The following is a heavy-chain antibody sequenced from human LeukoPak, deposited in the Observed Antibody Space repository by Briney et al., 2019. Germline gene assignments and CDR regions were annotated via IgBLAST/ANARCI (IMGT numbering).Heavy chain of an antibody. V-gene: IGHV3-66*01. CDR2: IYSGGST. CDR3: ARDYEDTAMANYYYYMDV. CDR1: GFTFSSYE. D-gene: IGHD5-18*01. J-gene: IGHJ6*03. Sequence: GGSLRLSCAASGFTFSSYEMNWVRQAPGKGLEWVSVIYSGGSTYYADSVKGRFTISRDNSKNTLYLQMNSLRAEDTAVYYCARDYEDTAMANYYYYMDVWGKGTTVTISS.